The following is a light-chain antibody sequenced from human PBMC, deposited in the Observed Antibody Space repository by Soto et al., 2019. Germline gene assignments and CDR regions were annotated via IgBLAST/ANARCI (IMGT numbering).Light chain of an antibody. CDR2: GAS. Sequence: EVVLTQSRGTLSLSPGERATLSCRASQSIGSSYLAWYQQKPGQAPRLLIYGASTRATGVSARFSGSGSGTDFTLTISSLQSEDFAVYFCQHYYERPLTFGGGTKVDIK. J-gene: IGKJ4*01. CDR1: QSIGSSY. V-gene: IGKV3D-7*01. CDR3: QHYYERPLT.